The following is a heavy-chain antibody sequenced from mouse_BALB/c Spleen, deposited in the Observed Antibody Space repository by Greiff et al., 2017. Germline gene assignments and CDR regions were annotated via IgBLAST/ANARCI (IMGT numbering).Heavy chain of an antibody. CDR3: TSDGSYAMDY. Sequence: EVQLQQSGTVLARPGASVKMSCKASGYSFTSYWMHWVKQRPGQGLEWIGAIYPGNSDTSYNQKFKGKAKLTAVTSASTAYMELSSLTNEDSAVYYCTSDGSYAMDYWGQGTSVTVSS. V-gene: IGHV1-5*01. J-gene: IGHJ4*01. CDR1: GYSFTSYW. D-gene: IGHD2-3*01. CDR2: IYPGNSDT.